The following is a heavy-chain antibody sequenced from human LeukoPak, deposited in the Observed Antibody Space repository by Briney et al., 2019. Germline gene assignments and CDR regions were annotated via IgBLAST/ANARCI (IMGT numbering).Heavy chain of an antibody. CDR3: ATPQLGDTRATVDY. CDR1: GGSVNSGSHY. V-gene: IGHV4-39*07. Sequence: SETLSLTCTVSGGSVNSGSHYWGWIRQPPGKGLEWIGSVYWSGSSYYNPSPKSRVTISLDTSKNQFSLKLSSVTAEDTAIYYCATPQLGDTRATVDYWGQGTLVTVSS. CDR2: VYWSGSS. D-gene: IGHD1-1*01. J-gene: IGHJ4*02.